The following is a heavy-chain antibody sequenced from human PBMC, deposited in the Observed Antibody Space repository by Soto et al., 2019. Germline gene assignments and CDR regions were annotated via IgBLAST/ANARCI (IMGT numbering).Heavy chain of an antibody. Sequence: SETLSLTCAVYGGSFSGYYWSWIRQPPGKGLEWIGEINHSGSTNYNPSLKSRVTISVDTSKNQFSLKLSSVTAADTAVYYCARSRYFIAAAGRFDYWGQGTLVTVSS. D-gene: IGHD6-13*01. V-gene: IGHV4-34*01. J-gene: IGHJ4*02. CDR2: INHSGST. CDR1: GGSFSGYY. CDR3: ARSRYFIAAAGRFDY.